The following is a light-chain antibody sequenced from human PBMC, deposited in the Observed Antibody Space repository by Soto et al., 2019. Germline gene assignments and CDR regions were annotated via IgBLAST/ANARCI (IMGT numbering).Light chain of an antibody. CDR2: GAS. V-gene: IGKV3-20*01. Sequence: MVFTKSSGKLRVLEEERATLSCRASQSVSSRYLAWYQQKPGQAPRLFIYGASSRATGIPDRFSGSESGTVFTISFGSLRPEDDAVFVCQQEGSRTRTVSGGTKVDIK. J-gene: IGKJ4*01. CDR1: QSVSSRY. CDR3: QQEGSRTRT.